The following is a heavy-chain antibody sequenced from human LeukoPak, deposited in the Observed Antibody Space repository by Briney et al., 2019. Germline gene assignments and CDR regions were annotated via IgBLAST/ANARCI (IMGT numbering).Heavy chain of an antibody. CDR1: GYTLTELS. D-gene: IGHD2/OR15-2a*01. CDR3: ATEVVLRRNDAFDI. J-gene: IGHJ3*02. Sequence: ASVKVSCKVSGYTLTELSMHWVTQAPGKRLEWMGGFDPEDGETVYGQKFQGRVTMTEDTSTDTAYMELSSLRSEDTAVYYCATEVVLRRNDAFDIWGQGTMVTVSS. CDR2: FDPEDGET. V-gene: IGHV1-24*01.